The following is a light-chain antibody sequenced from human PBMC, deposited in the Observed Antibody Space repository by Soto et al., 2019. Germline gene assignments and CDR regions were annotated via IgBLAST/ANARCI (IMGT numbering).Light chain of an antibody. V-gene: IGKV1-39*01. Sequence: DIQMTQSPSSLSGSVGDRVTISCRASQNIVNYLHWYQRKPGTAPRLLISRASTVRSGVPPRFSGSGSGRDFTLTISSLRPEDIGTYFCQQTYRIPWTFGPGTRVEI. J-gene: IGKJ1*01. CDR2: RAS. CDR3: QQTYRIPWT. CDR1: QNIVNY.